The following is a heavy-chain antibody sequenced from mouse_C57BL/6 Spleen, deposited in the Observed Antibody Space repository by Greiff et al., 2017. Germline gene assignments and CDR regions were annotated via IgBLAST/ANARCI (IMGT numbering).Heavy chain of an antibody. Sequence: VQLQQSGAELVRPGTSVKVSCKASGYAFTNSLIEWVKQRPGQGLEWIGVINPGSGGTNYNEKFKGKATLTADKSSSTAYMQLSSLTSEDSAVYFCALSPPRADWGKGTLVTVSA. J-gene: IGHJ3*01. CDR1: GYAFTNSL. CDR2: INPGSGGT. CDR3: ALSPPRAD. V-gene: IGHV1-54*01. D-gene: IGHD3-3*01.